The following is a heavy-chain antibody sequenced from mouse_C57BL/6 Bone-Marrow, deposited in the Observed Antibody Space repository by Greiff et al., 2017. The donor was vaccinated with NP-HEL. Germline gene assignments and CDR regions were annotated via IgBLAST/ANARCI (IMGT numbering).Heavy chain of an antibody. CDR2: ISDGGSYT. D-gene: IGHD1-1*01. J-gene: IGHJ1*03. CDR1: GVTFSSYA. V-gene: IGHV5-4*01. CDR3: ARAYGSSYGWYFDV. Sequence: EVQRVESGGGLVKPGGSLKLSCAASGVTFSSYAMSWVRQTPEKRLAWVATISDGGSYTYYPDNVKGRFTISRDNAKNNLYLQMSHLKSEDTAMYYCARAYGSSYGWYFDVWGTGTTVTVSS.